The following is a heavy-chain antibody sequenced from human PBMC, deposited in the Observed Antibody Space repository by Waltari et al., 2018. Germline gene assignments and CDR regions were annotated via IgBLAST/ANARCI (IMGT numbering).Heavy chain of an antibody. V-gene: IGHV5-10-1*01. D-gene: IGHD2-2*01. Sequence: EVQLVQSGAEVKKPEESLRISCEGSGYSFTSHWISWVRQMPGKGLEWVGRIDPSGPFSNYGPSFEGHVTISVDQSLRTAYLQWDSLKASDTAIYYCVRHRTTYPLEIDYWGQGTLVTVSS. CDR3: VRHRTTYPLEIDY. CDR1: GYSFTSHW. CDR2: IDPSGPFS. J-gene: IGHJ4*02.